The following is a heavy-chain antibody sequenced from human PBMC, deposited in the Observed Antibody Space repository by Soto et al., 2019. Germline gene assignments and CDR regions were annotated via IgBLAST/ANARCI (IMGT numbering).Heavy chain of an antibody. CDR3: ARPPQVTRSYYFNGLDV. CDR1: GYTFTNYG. CDR2: ISTSNSNT. V-gene: IGHV1-18*01. J-gene: IGHJ6*04. D-gene: IGHD5-18*01. Sequence: QVQLVQSGGEVKKPGAAVMVSCKSSGYTFTNYGISWVRQAPGQGLEWMGWISTSNSNTAYAQKFQDRVTMTTDTSTSTAYMELRSLRPDDTAVYYCARPPQVTRSYYFNGLDVWGKGTTVTVSS.